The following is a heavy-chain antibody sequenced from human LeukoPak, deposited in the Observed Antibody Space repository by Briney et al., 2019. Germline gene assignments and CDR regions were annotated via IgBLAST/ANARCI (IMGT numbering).Heavy chain of an antibody. D-gene: IGHD2-21*02. Sequence: GASVKVSCKASGYTFTSYGISWVRQAPGQGLEWMGWISAYNGNTNYAQKLQGRVTMTTDTSTSTAYMELRSLRSDDTAVYYCARASYCGGDCYSAFDYWGQGTLVTVSS. V-gene: IGHV1-18*01. CDR1: GYTFTSYG. CDR3: ARASYCGGDCYSAFDY. CDR2: ISAYNGNT. J-gene: IGHJ4*02.